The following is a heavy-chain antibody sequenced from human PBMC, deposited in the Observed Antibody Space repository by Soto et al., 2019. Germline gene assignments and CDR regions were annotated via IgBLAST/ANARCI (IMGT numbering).Heavy chain of an antibody. Sequence: PGGSLRLSCAASGFTFSSDAMSWVRQAPGKGLEWVSGISASGGSTYYADSVKGRFTISRDNSKNTLYLQMNSLGAEDTALYYCAKGPGPGQWLATGSYYFDYWGQGTLVTVSS. CDR1: GFTFSSDA. D-gene: IGHD6-19*01. J-gene: IGHJ4*01. CDR3: AKGPGPGQWLATGSYYFDY. V-gene: IGHV3-23*01. CDR2: ISASGGST.